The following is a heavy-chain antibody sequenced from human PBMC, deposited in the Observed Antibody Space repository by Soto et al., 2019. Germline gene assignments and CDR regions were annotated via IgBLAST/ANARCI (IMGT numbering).Heavy chain of an antibody. V-gene: IGHV3-74*01. CDR3: ARDWYYYDTSDHFSADAFDI. CDR2: ISNDGTST. J-gene: IGHJ3*02. Sequence: GGSLRLSCAASGFTSSSYWMHWVRQAPGKGLVWVSRISNDGTSTNYADSVKGRFTISRDNAKNTVYLEMNSLRAEDTAVYYCARDWYYYDTSDHFSADAFDIWGQGTTVTVSS. D-gene: IGHD3-22*01. CDR1: GFTSSSYW.